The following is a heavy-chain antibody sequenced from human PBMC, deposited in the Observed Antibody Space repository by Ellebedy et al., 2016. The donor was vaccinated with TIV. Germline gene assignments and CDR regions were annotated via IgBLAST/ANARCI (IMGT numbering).Heavy chain of an antibody. CDR2: LGISAYPK. J-gene: IGHJ3*01. V-gene: IGHV3-23*01. CDR1: GFNFNTYA. Sequence: GESLKISCTMSGFNFNTYAMSWFRQAPGKGLEWVSGLGISAYPKYYADSVKVRFTISRDNAKNTTHLYISNLRAEDTAIYYCAKHVASRVVDASDFWGQGTLVTVSS. CDR3: AKHVASRVVDASDF.